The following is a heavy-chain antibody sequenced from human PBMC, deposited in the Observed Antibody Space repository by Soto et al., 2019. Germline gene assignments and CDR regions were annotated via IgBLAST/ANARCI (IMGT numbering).Heavy chain of an antibody. CDR1: GFTFSSYG. V-gene: IGHV3-30*18. CDR2: ISYDGSNK. J-gene: IGHJ4*02. D-gene: IGHD5-12*01. Sequence: QVQLVESGGGVVQPGRSLRLSCAASGFTFSSYGMHWVRHAPGKGLEWVALISYDGSNKYYADSVKGRFTISRDNSKNTLYLQMNSLRDEDTAVYYCAKGGGYSGYDALFDYWGQGTLVTVSS. CDR3: AKGGGYSGYDALFDY.